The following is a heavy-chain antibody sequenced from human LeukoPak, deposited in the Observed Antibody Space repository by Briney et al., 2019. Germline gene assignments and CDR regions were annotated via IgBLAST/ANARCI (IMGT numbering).Heavy chain of an antibody. J-gene: IGHJ4*02. Sequence: ASVKVSCKASGYSFTNYDINWVRQATGQGLEWMGWMNPKSGDTGYSQKFQGRVTMTRDTSTSTVYMELSSLRSEDTAVYYCARGAKDSSGYPTFDYWGQGTLVTVSS. V-gene: IGHV1-8*02. D-gene: IGHD3-22*01. CDR3: ARGAKDSSGYPTFDY. CDR2: MNPKSGDT. CDR1: GYSFTNYD.